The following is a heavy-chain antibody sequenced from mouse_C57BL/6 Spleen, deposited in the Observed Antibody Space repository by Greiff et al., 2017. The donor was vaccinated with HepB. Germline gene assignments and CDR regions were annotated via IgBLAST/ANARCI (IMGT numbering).Heavy chain of an antibody. J-gene: IGHJ3*01. D-gene: IGHD2-4*01. Sequence: QVQLQQSGAELARPGASVKLSCKASGYTFTSYGISWVKQRTGQGLEWIGEIYPRSGNTNYNEKFKGKATLTADKSSSTAYMELRSLTSEDSAVYFCARGVYYDYDGFAYWGQGTLVTVSA. V-gene: IGHV1-81*01. CDR2: IYPRSGNT. CDR1: GYTFTSYG. CDR3: ARGVYYDYDGFAY.